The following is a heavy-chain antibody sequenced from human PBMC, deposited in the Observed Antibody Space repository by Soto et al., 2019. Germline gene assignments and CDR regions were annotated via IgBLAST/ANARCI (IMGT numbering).Heavy chain of an antibody. Sequence: QVQLQQWGAGLLKPSETLSLTCAVYSGSFSGYYWSWIRQPPGKGLEWIGEINHSGSTNYNPSLKSRVTISVDTSKNQFSLKLSSVTAADTAVYYCARGTHDIVVPGWRDAFDIWGQGTMVTVSS. CDR3: ARGTHDIVVPGWRDAFDI. V-gene: IGHV4-34*01. J-gene: IGHJ3*02. D-gene: IGHD2-15*01. CDR1: SGSFSGYY. CDR2: INHSGST.